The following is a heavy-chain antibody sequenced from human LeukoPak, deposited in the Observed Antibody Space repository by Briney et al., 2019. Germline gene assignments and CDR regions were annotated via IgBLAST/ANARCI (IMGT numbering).Heavy chain of an antibody. V-gene: IGHV3-9*03. CDR3: AKSSEWSYSSSSGAFDI. Sequence: QPGRSLRLSCAASGFTFDDYAMHWVRQAPGKGLEWVSGISWNSGSIGYADSVKGRFTISRDNAKNSLYLQMNSLRAEDMALYYCAKSSEWSYSSSSGAFDIWGQGTMVTVSS. CDR2: ISWNSGSI. J-gene: IGHJ3*02. CDR1: GFTFDDYA. D-gene: IGHD6-6*01.